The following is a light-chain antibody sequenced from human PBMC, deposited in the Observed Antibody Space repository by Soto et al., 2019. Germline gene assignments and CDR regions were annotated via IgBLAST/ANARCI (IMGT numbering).Light chain of an antibody. J-gene: IGLJ1*01. CDR3: ISYRSGGTFV. Sequence: QSALAQPTSVSGSPGQSIAISCTGTSSDVGGYNYVSWHQQHPGKAPKVLISVVSNRPSGVSNRFSGSKSGNTASLTIAGRQAEDEADYYGISYRSGGTFVFGSGTKVTVL. CDR1: SSDVGGYNY. V-gene: IGLV2-14*01. CDR2: VVS.